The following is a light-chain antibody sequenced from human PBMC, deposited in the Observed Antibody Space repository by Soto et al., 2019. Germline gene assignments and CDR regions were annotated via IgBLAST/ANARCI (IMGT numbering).Light chain of an antibody. V-gene: IGLV2-14*01. CDR2: EVS. CDR1: SSDVGDYNS. J-gene: IGLJ1*01. CDR3: SSYTSSSTDV. Sequence: QSVLTQPASVSGSPGQSITISCTGTSSDVGDYNSVSWYQQHPGKAPKLMIYEVSNRPSGVSNRFSGSKSGNTASLTISGLQAEDAADYYCSSYTSSSTDVFGTGTKVTVL.